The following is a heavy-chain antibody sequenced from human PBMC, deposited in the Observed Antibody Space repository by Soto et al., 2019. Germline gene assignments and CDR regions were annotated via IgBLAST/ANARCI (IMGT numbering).Heavy chain of an antibody. Sequence: EVQLVESGGGLVQPGGSLRLSCAASGFTFSSYWMHWVRQAPGKGLVWVSRINSDGSSTSYADSVKGRFTISRDNTKNTLYLHMNSLSAEDTAVYDCASVSGLYSRPRFSYYYYMGDWGKGTTVTFCS. D-gene: IGHD6-13*01. CDR3: ASVSGLYSRPRFSYYYYMGD. V-gene: IGHV3-74*01. CDR2: INSDGSST. J-gene: IGHJ6*03. CDR1: GFTFSSYW.